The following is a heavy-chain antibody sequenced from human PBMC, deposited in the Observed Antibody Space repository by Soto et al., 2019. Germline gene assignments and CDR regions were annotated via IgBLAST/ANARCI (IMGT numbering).Heavy chain of an antibody. Sequence: GGSLRLSCAASGFSFSDYSMNWVRQAPGKGLEWVSFITGGGDTTYYADSVKGRFTISRDNSKNTLSLQMNSLRAEDTALYYCAKRDRSNWSYFDYWGQGTLVTVSS. CDR2: ITGGGDTT. D-gene: IGHD1-20*01. CDR3: AKRDRSNWSYFDY. J-gene: IGHJ4*02. V-gene: IGHV3-23*01. CDR1: GFSFSDYS.